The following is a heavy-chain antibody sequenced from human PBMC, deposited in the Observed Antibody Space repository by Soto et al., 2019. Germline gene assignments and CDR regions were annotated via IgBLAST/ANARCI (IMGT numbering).Heavy chain of an antibody. J-gene: IGHJ2*01. Sequence: QLQLQESGPGLVKPSETLSLTCTVSGGSISSSSYYWGWIRQPPGKGLEWIGSIYYSGNTYYNPSLKSRVTISVDTSKNQCSLKLSSVSAADTAVYYCATQEGHWYFDLWGRGTLVTVSS. V-gene: IGHV4-39*01. CDR2: IYYSGNT. CDR1: GGSISSSSYY. CDR3: ATQEGHWYFDL.